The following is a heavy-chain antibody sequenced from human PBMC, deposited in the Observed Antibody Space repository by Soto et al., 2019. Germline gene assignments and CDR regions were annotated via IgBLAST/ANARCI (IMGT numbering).Heavy chain of an antibody. CDR1: GYTFTSYA. D-gene: IGHD3-22*01. CDR2: INAGNGNT. V-gene: IGHV1-3*05. J-gene: IGHJ2*01. Sequence: QVQLVQSGAEEKKPGASVKVSCKASGYTFTSYAMHWVRQAPGQRLEWMGWINAGNGNTKYSQKCQGRVTITRDTSASTAYMELSSLRSEDTAVYYCARDSSGYYPYWYFDLWGRGTLVTVSS. CDR3: ARDSSGYYPYWYFDL.